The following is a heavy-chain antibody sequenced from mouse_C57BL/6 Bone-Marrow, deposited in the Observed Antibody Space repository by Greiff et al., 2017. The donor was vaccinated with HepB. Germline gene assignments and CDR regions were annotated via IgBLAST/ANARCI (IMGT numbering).Heavy chain of an antibody. CDR2: FYPGSGSI. CDR1: GYTFTEYT. V-gene: IGHV1-62-2*01. J-gene: IGHJ4*01. CDR3: ARHEEGYYYGSSYRYYAMDY. D-gene: IGHD1-1*01. Sequence: KQSGAELVKPGASVKLSCKASGYTFTEYTIHWVKQRSGQGLEWIGWFYPGSGSIKYNEKFKDKATLTADKSSSTVYMELSRLTSEDSAVYFCARHEEGYYYGSSYRYYAMDYWGQGTSVTVSS.